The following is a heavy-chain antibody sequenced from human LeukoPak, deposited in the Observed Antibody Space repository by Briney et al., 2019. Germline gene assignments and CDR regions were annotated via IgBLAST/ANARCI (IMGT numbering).Heavy chain of an antibody. CDR3: ARAGYYYGPHAFDI. V-gene: IGHV3-30*03. CDR1: GFTFSSYG. CDR2: ISYDGSNK. D-gene: IGHD3-10*01. Sequence: GGSLRLSCAASGFTFSSYGMHWVRQAPGKGLEWVAVISYDGSNKYYADSVKGRFTISRDNSKNTLYLQMNSLRAEDTAVYYCARAGYYYGPHAFDIWGQGTMVTVSS. J-gene: IGHJ3*02.